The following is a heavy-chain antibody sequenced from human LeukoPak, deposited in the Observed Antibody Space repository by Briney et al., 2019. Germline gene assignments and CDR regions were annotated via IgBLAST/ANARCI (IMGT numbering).Heavy chain of an antibody. D-gene: IGHD4-23*01. J-gene: IGHJ4*02. CDR1: GFTFSSYA. CDR3: HLMTTVVTFDY. V-gene: IGHV3-30*04. CDR2: ISYDGSNK. Sequence: PGGSLRLSCAASGFTFSSYAMHWVRQAPGKGLEWVAVISYDGSNKYYADSVKGRFTISRDNSKNTLYLQMNSLRAEDTAVYYCHLMTTVVTFDYWGQGTLVTVSS.